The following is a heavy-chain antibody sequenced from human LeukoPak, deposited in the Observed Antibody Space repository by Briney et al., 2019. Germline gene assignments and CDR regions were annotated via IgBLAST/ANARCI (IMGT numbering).Heavy chain of an antibody. CDR2: IIPIFGTA. D-gene: IGHD6-19*01. J-gene: IGHJ5*02. CDR1: GGTFSSYA. V-gene: IGHV1-69*05. Sequence: ASVKVSCKASGGTFSSYAISWVRQAPGQGLEWRGGIIPIFGTANYAQKFQGRVTITTDESTSTAYMELSSLRSEDTAVYYCARQLFNSRAVAGSWFDPWGQGTLVTVSS. CDR3: ARQLFNSRAVAGSWFDP.